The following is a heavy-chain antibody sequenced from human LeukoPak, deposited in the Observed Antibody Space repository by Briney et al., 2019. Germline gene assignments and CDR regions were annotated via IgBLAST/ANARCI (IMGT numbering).Heavy chain of an antibody. J-gene: IGHJ4*02. Sequence: ASVKVSCKASGGTFSSYAISWVRQAPGQGLEWMGRIIPILGIANYAQKFQGRVTITADKSTSTAYMELSSLRSEDTAVYYCACASQYSSGWYYYWGQGTLVTVSS. V-gene: IGHV1-69*04. CDR2: IIPILGIA. CDR3: ACASQYSSGWYYY. CDR1: GGTFSSYA. D-gene: IGHD6-19*01.